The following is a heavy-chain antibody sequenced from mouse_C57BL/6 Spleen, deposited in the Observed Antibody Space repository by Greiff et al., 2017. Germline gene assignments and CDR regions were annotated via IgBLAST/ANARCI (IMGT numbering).Heavy chain of an antibody. Sequence: EVQLQESGGDLVKPGGSLKLSCAASGFTFSSYGMSWVRQTPDKRLEWVATISSGGSYTYYPDSVKGRFTISRDNAKNTLYLQMSSLKSEDTAMYYCARHLDSSGYNYWGQGTTLTVSS. CDR1: GFTFSSYG. CDR3: ARHLDSSGYNY. CDR2: ISSGGSYT. V-gene: IGHV5-6*01. J-gene: IGHJ2*01. D-gene: IGHD3-2*02.